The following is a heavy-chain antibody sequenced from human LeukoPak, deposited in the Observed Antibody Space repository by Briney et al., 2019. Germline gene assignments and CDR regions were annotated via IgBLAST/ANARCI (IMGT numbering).Heavy chain of an antibody. J-gene: IGHJ5*02. CDR3: ARGNRDYYDSSGYQRRSP. D-gene: IGHD3-22*01. CDR1: GFTFSSYE. CDR2: ISSSGSTI. V-gene: IGHV3-48*03. Sequence: PGGSLRLSCAASGFTFSSYEMNWVRQAPGKGLEWVSYISSSGSTIYYADSVKGRFTISRDNAKNSLYLQMNSLRAEDTAVYYCARGNRDYYDSSGYQRRSPWGQGTLVTVSS.